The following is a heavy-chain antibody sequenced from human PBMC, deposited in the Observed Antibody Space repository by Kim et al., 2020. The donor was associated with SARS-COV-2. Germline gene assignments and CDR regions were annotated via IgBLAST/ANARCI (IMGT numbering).Heavy chain of an antibody. CDR1: GFTFSSYA. J-gene: IGHJ3*02. Sequence: GGSLRLSCAASGFTFSSYAMSWVRQAPGKGLEWVSAISGSGGSTYYADSVKGRFTISRDNSKNTLYLQMNSLRAEDTAVYYCAKVGPGGWLQLVLDAFDIWGQGTMVTVSS. V-gene: IGHV3-23*01. CDR3: AKVGPGGWLQLVLDAFDI. D-gene: IGHD5-12*01. CDR2: ISGSGGST.